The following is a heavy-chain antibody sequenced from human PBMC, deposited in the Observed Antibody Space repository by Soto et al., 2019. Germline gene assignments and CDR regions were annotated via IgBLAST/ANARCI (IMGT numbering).Heavy chain of an antibody. V-gene: IGHV1-69*13. D-gene: IGHD6-6*01. Sequence: GASVTVSCKASGGTFSSYAISWVRQAPGQGLEWMGGIIPIFGTANYAQKFQGRVTITADESTSTAYMELSSLRSEDTAVYYCARDPYIAARPCWFDPWGQGTLVTVSS. CDR2: IIPIFGTA. CDR1: GGTFSSYA. J-gene: IGHJ5*02. CDR3: ARDPYIAARPCWFDP.